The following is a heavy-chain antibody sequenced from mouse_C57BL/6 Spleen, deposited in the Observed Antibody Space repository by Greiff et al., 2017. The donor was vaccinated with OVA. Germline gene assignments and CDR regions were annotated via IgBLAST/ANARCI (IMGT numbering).Heavy chain of an antibody. V-gene: IGHV6-3*01. CDR3: TGDTTAFDY. CDR2: IRLKSDNYAT. J-gene: IGHJ2*01. CDR1: GFTFSNYW. D-gene: IGHD1-2*01. Sequence: EVKLVESGGGLVQPGGSMKLSCVASGFTFSNYWMNWVRQSPEKGLEWVAQIRLKSDNYATHYAESVKGRFTISRDDSKSSVYLQMNNLRAEDTGIYYCTGDTTAFDYWGQGTTLTVSS.